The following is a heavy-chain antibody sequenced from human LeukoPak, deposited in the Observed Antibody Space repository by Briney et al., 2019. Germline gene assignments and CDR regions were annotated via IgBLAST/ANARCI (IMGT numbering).Heavy chain of an antibody. V-gene: IGHV3-74*01. D-gene: IGHD1-26*01. Sequence: GGSLRLSCVGSGFTFSNYWMHWVRQAPGKGLVWVSRIKSDGSNTSYADSVKGRFTISRDNAKNSLFLQMNSLRADDTAVYYCARIKGGTSATISYWGQGTLVTVSS. CDR3: ARIKGGTSATISY. J-gene: IGHJ4*02. CDR1: GFTFSNYW. CDR2: IKSDGSNT.